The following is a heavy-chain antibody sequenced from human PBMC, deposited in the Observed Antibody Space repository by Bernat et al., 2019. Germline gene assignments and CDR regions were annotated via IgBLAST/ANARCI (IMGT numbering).Heavy chain of an antibody. J-gene: IGHJ6*03. Sequence: EVQVLESGGGLVQPGGSLRLSCAASGFTFSTYAMSWVRQAPGKGLEWVSGISNSGDNTSYADSVKGRLTISRDNSKNTLYLQMNSLRAEDTAVYYCAGGHTDYLSYYYYMDVWGKGATVTVSS. CDR3: AGGHTDYLSYYYYMDV. CDR1: GFTFSTYA. V-gene: IGHV3-23*01. CDR2: ISNSGDNT. D-gene: IGHD4-11*01.